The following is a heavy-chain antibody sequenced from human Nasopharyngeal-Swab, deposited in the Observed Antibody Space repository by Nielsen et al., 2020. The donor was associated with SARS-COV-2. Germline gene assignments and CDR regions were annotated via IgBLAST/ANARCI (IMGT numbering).Heavy chain of an antibody. V-gene: IGHV3-74*01. Sequence: GESLKISCAASGFSFSNYWMHWVRQAPGKGLVWVSRINGDGSTTSYADSVKGRFTISRDNAKNTLFLQMSSLRAEDTAVYYCTRGMVTAARVCECWGQGTLVTVSS. D-gene: IGHD2-21*02. J-gene: IGHJ4*02. CDR3: TRGMVTAARVCEC. CDR2: INGDGSTT. CDR1: GFSFSNYW.